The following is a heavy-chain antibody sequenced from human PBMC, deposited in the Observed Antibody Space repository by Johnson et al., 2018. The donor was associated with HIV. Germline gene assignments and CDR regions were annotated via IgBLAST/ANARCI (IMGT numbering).Heavy chain of an antibody. CDR3: ARGIIVSPDAFDF. Sequence: QVQLVESGGGVVQPGRSLRLSCVVSGFNFSSYDIDWVRQAPGKGLEWLAAISYDGSNKFYADSVQGRFTISRDNSKSTLYLQMNSLRREDTAVYYCARGIIVSPDAFDFWGLGTRVTVSS. J-gene: IGHJ3*01. V-gene: IGHV3-30*04. CDR2: ISYDGSNK. CDR1: GFNFSSYD. D-gene: IGHD5/OR15-5a*01.